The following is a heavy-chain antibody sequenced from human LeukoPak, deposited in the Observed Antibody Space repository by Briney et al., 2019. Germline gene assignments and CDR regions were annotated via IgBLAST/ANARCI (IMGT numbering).Heavy chain of an antibody. D-gene: IGHD5-18*01. Sequence: SETLSLTCTVSGGSISSYYWSWIRQPPGKGLEWIGYIYYSGSTNYNPSLKSRVTISVDTSKNQFSLKLSSVTAADTAVYYCARVKRYSYDSYFDYWGQGTLVTVSS. CDR3: ARVKRYSYDSYFDY. V-gene: IGHV4-59*01. CDR2: IYYSGST. J-gene: IGHJ4*02. CDR1: GGSISSYY.